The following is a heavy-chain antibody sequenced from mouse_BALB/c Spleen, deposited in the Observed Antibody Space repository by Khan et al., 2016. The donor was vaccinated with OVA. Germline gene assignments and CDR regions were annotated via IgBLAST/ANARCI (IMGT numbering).Heavy chain of an antibody. CDR1: GYSITSDYA. D-gene: IGHD4-1*01. CDR2: ISYSGST. CDR3: ASELGRYYALDY. J-gene: IGHJ4*01. V-gene: IGHV3-2*02. Sequence: EVQLQESGPGLVKPSQSLSLTCTVTGYSITSDYAWNWIRQFPENKLEWMGYISYSGSTTYNPSLKSRISNTRDTSKDQFFLQLKSVTSEDTATYYCASELGRYYALDYWGQGTSVTVSS.